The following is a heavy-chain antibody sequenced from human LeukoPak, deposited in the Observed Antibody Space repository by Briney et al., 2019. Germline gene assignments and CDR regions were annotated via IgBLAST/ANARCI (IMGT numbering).Heavy chain of an antibody. CDR1: GGSISSSSYY. V-gene: IGHV4-39*07. CDR2: IYYSGST. CDR3: ARDRALRVNGSGNNWFDP. J-gene: IGHJ5*02. D-gene: IGHD3-10*01. Sequence: SETLSLTCTVSGGSISSSSYYWGWIRQPPGKGLEWIGSIYYSGSTNYNPSLKSRVTISVDTSKNQFSLKLSSVTAADTAVYYCARDRALRVNGSGNNWFDPWGQGTLVTVSS.